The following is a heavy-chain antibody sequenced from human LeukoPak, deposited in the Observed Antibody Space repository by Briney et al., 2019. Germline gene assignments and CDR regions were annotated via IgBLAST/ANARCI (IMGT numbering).Heavy chain of an antibody. J-gene: IGHJ6*03. CDR1: GGSISSGSYY. V-gene: IGHV4-61*02. Sequence: PSQTLSLTCTVSGGSISSGSYYWSWIRQPAGKGLEWIGRIYTSGSTNYNPSLKSRVTISVDTSKNQFSLKLSSVTAADTAVYYCARVAPVITMVRGVISYYYYMDVWGKGTTVTVSS. CDR2: IYTSGST. D-gene: IGHD3-10*01. CDR3: ARVAPVITMVRGVISYYYYMDV.